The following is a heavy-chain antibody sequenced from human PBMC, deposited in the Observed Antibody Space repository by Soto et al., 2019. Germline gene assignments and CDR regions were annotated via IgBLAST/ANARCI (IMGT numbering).Heavy chain of an antibody. Sequence: EGQLVESGGGLIQPGGSLRLSCAASGFTVSSYYMSWVRQAPGKGLEWVSVIYSGGSTYYADSVKGRFTISRDNSKNTLYLQMNSLRAEDTAVYYCARDSSGYYLDYWGQSTLVTVSS. CDR1: GFTVSSYY. V-gene: IGHV3-53*01. CDR3: ARDSSGYYLDY. D-gene: IGHD3-22*01. J-gene: IGHJ4*02. CDR2: IYSGGST.